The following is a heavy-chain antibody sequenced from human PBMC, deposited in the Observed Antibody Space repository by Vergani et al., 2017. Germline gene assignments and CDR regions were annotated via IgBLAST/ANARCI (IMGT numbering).Heavy chain of an antibody. Sequence: QLQLQESGPGLVKPSETLSLTCTVSGGSISSSSYYWGWIRQPPGKGLEWIGSIYYSGSTYYNPSLKSRVTISVDTSKNQFSLKLSSVTAADTAVYYCARVWELAGHIQIDYWGQGTLVTVSS. CDR2: IYYSGST. J-gene: IGHJ4*02. D-gene: IGHD1-26*01. CDR1: GGSISSSSYY. CDR3: ARVWELAGHIQIDY. V-gene: IGHV4-39*07.